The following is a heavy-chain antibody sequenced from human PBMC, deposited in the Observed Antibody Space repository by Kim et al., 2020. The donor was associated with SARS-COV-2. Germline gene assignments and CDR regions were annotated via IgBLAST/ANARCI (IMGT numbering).Heavy chain of an antibody. CDR2: VYYSGPT. CDR3: AAHVNSGRHPKAGAVDS. D-gene: IGHD6-19*01. V-gene: IGHV4-39*01. CDR1: GDSMITSTYY. Sequence: SETLSLTCTVSGDSMITSTYYWDWIRLPPGKGLEWIGSVYYSGPTSNNPSLKSRVTMSVDTSKNQFSLKLTSVTAADTAIYFCAAHVNSGRHPKAGAVDSWGRGTQVTVSS. J-gene: IGHJ4*02.